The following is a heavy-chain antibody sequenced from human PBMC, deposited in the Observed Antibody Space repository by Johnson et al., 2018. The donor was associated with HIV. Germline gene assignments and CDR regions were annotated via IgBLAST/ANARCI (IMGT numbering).Heavy chain of an antibody. CDR1: GFTFSSYG. J-gene: IGHJ3*02. D-gene: IGHD1-26*01. CDR2: IHWNGGST. CDR3: ARDRGWELLLGAFDI. V-gene: IGHV3-20*04. Sequence: GLVTPGGSLRLSCAASGFTFSSYGMHWVRQAPGQGLEWVSGIHWNGGSTGHADSVKGRFTISRDNANNSLYMHMNSLRAEDTDLYYCARDRGWELLLGAFDIWGQGTMVTVSS.